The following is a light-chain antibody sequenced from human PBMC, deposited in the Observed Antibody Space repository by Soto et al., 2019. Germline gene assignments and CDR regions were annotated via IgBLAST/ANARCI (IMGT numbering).Light chain of an antibody. CDR3: QQYNKGPLS. CDR2: GAS. J-gene: IGKJ3*01. V-gene: IGKV3-15*01. Sequence: EIVMTQSPATLSVSPGESADLSCRASQNFTSNLAWYQQKPGQAPRLLIYGASTRATGVPARFSGSGSGREFTLTISSLQSEDFAGDVCQQYNKGPLSCGAGTKVDLK. CDR1: QNFTSN.